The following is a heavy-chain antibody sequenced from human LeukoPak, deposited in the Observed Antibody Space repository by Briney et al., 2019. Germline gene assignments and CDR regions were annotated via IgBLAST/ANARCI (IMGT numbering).Heavy chain of an antibody. CDR2: IYTSGST. CDR3: AAQMATGAHSWFDP. V-gene: IGHV4-4*07. J-gene: IGHJ5*02. Sequence: SETLSLTCTVSGGSISSYYWSWIRQPAGKGLEWIGRIYTSGSTNYNPSLKSRVTMSVDTSKNQFSLKLSSVTAADTAVYYCAAQMATGAHSWFDPWGQGTLVTVSS. CDR1: GGSISSYY. D-gene: IGHD5-24*01.